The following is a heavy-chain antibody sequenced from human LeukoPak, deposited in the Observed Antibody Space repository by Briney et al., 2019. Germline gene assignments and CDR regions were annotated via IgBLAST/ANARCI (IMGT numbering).Heavy chain of an antibody. J-gene: IGHJ4*02. Sequence: KFRGRVTITRDTSASTAYMELSSLRSEDTAVYYCARHRGRYYDSGSYYYFDYWGQGTLVTVSS. CDR3: ARHRGRYYDSGSYYYFDY. D-gene: IGHD3-10*01. V-gene: IGHV1-3*01.